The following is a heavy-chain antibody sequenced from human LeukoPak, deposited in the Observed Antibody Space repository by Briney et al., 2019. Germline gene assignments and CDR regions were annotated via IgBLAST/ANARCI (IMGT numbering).Heavy chain of an antibody. J-gene: IGHJ4*02. CDR1: GFTFSSYG. D-gene: IGHD1-26*01. V-gene: IGHV3-33*06. Sequence: PGRSLRLSCAASGFTFSSYGMHWVRQAPGKGLEWVAVIWYDGSNKYYADSVKGRFTISRDNSKNTLYLQMNSPRAEDTAVYYCAKDLSLGAIDYWGQGTLVTVSS. CDR2: IWYDGSNK. CDR3: AKDLSLGAIDY.